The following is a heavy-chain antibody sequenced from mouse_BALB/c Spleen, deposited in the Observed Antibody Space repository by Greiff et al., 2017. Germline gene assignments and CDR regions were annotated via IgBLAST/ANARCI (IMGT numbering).Heavy chain of an antibody. CDR1: GYTFTDYN. Sequence: VQLQQSGPELVKPGASVKISCKASGYTFTDYNMHWVKQSHGKSLEWIGYIYPYNGGTGYNQKFTSKATLTVDNSSSTAYMELRSLTSEDSAVYYCARRATVVVYYYAMDYWGQGTSVTVSS. V-gene: IGHV1S29*02. CDR2: IYPYNGGT. J-gene: IGHJ4*01. CDR3: ARRATVVVYYYAMDY. D-gene: IGHD1-1*01.